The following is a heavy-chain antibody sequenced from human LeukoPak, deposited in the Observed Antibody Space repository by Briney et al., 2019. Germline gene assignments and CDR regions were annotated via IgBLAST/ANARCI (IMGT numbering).Heavy chain of an antibody. CDR3: ARHPWGIKVADY. D-gene: IGHD3-16*01. CDR1: GYTFTSYW. Sequence: GESLKISCKGSGYTFTSYWISWVRQMPGKGLEWMGKIDPSDSYTTYNPSFQGHVTISADKSISAAYLQWSSLKASDTAMYYCARHPWGIKVADYWGQGTLVTVSS. J-gene: IGHJ4*02. CDR2: IDPSDSYT. V-gene: IGHV5-10-1*01.